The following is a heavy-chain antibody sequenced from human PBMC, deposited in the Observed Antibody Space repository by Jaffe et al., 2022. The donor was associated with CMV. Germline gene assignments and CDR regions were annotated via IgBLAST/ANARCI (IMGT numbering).Heavy chain of an antibody. CDR2: IWYDGSNK. CDR3: ARPITSDSSGRGYDAFDI. V-gene: IGHV3-33*08. CDR1: GFTFSSYG. J-gene: IGHJ3*02. D-gene: IGHD3-22*01. Sequence: QVQLVESGGGVVQPGRSLRLSCAASGFTFSSYGMHWVRQAPGKGLEWVAVIWYDGSNKYYADSVKGRFTISRDNSKNTLYLQMNSLRAEDTAVYYCARPITSDSSGRGYDAFDIWGQGTMVTVSS.